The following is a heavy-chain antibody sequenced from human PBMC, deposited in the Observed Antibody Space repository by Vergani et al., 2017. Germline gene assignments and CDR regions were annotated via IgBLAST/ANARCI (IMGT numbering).Heavy chain of an antibody. V-gene: IGHV3-9*01. Sequence: EVQLVESGGGLVQPGRSLRLSCVASGFTFDDYAMHWVRQAPGKGLEWVSGISWNSGSIGYADSVKGRFTISRDNAKNSLYLQMNSLRAEDTALYYCAKAGXVVVPAAKDYYYYYYMDVWGKGTTVTVSS. CDR1: GFTFDDYA. D-gene: IGHD2-2*01. CDR2: ISWNSGSI. CDR3: AKAGXVVVPAAKDYYYYYYMDV. J-gene: IGHJ6*03.